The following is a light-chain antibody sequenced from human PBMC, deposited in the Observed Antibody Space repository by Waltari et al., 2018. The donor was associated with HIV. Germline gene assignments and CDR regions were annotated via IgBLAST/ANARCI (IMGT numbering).Light chain of an antibody. Sequence: SYELTQDPSLPVPPGKPARITCAGLYWPYNYPFWYQQKSGQAPVAVIYEGYKRPSGIPERFSGSRSGTTATLTITGAQVDDEGDYYCYSTDSSGKGVFGGGTKLTVV. CDR1: YWPYNY. CDR2: EGY. J-gene: IGLJ3*02. V-gene: IGLV3-10*01. CDR3: YSTDSSGKGV.